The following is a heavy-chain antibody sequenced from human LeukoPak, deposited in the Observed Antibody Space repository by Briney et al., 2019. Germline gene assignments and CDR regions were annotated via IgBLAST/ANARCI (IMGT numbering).Heavy chain of an antibody. CDR3: ASGSSSSGEGWFDP. Sequence: TGGSLRLSCAASGFTFSSYGMHWVRQAPGKGLEWVAVISYDGSNKYYADSVKGRFTISRDNSKNTLYLQMNSLRAEDTAVYYCASGSSSSGEGWFDPWGQGTLVTVSS. CDR1: GFTFSSYG. J-gene: IGHJ5*02. V-gene: IGHV3-30*03. CDR2: ISYDGSNK. D-gene: IGHD6-6*01.